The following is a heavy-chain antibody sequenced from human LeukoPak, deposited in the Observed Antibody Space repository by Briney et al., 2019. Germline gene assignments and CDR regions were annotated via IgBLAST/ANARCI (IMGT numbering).Heavy chain of an antibody. J-gene: IGHJ3*02. CDR3: ARVDPNYYDSSGYWWGAFDI. V-gene: IGHV1-18*01. Sequence: ASVSVSCKASGYTFTSYGISWVRLAPGQGLEWMGWISACNGNTNYAQKLQGRVTMTTDTSTSTAYMELRSLRSDDTAVYYCARVDPNYYDSSGYWWGAFDICGQGAIFADSS. CDR1: GYTFTSYG. CDR2: ISACNGNT. D-gene: IGHD3-22*01.